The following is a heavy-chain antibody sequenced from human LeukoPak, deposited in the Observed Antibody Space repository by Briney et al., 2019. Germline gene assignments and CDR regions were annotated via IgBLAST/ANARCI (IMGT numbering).Heavy chain of an antibody. V-gene: IGHV4-34*01. CDR1: GGSFSGYY. Sequence: SETLSLTCAVYGGSFSGYYWSWIRQPPGKGLEWIGEINHSGSTNYNPSLKSRVTISVDTSKNQFSLKLSSVTAADTAVYYCARDLHCSSTSCDWFDPWGQGTLVTVSS. CDR3: ARDLHCSSTSCDWFDP. CDR2: INHSGST. D-gene: IGHD2-2*01. J-gene: IGHJ5*02.